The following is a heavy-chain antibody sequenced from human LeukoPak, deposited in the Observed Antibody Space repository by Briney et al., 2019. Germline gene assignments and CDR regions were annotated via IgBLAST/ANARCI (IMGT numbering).Heavy chain of an antibody. CDR2: INHSGST. Sequence: SATLSLTCAVYGVSFSGYYWSWIRQPPGKGLEWIGEINHSGSTNYNPSLKSRVTISVDTSKNQFSLKLSSVTAADTAVYYCARGPGGIGPKPNYGDYVWRKWYYFDYWGQGTLVTVSS. D-gene: IGHD4-17*01. CDR3: ARGPGGIGPKPNYGDYVWRKWYYFDY. CDR1: GVSFSGYY. V-gene: IGHV4-34*01. J-gene: IGHJ4*02.